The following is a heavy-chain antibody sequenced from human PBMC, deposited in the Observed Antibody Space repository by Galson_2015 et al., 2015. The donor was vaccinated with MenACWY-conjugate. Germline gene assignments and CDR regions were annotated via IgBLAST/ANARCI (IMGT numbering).Heavy chain of an antibody. CDR1: GFTFNNAR. J-gene: IGHJ6*02. CDR2: IKSKTDGGTT. Sequence: SLRLSCAASGFTFNNARMSWVRQAPGKGLEWVGRIKSKTDGGTTDYAAPVKGRFTISRDDSKNRLYLQMNSLKSEDSAVYYCTTPRVPIAARPWDHYGMDVWGQGTTVTVSS. D-gene: IGHD6-6*01. V-gene: IGHV3-15*01. CDR3: TTPRVPIAARPWDHYGMDV.